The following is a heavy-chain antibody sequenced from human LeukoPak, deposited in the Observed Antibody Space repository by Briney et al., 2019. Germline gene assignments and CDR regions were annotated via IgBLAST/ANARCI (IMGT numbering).Heavy chain of an antibody. CDR3: AKDWNSSPGESYFDY. D-gene: IGHD3-10*01. CDR1: GFTFDDYA. Sequence: GGSLRLSCAASGFTFDDYAMHWVRQAPGKGLEWVSGISWNSGSIGYADSVKGRFTICRDNAKNSLYLQMNSLRAEDTALYYCAKDWNSSPGESYFDYWGQGTLVTVSS. J-gene: IGHJ4*02. V-gene: IGHV3-9*01. CDR2: ISWNSGSI.